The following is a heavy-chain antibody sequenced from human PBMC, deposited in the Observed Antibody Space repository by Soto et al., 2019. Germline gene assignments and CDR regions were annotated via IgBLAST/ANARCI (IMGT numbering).Heavy chain of an antibody. V-gene: IGHV6-1*01. CDR3: ARGEQYSGSIFDY. CDR1: VDSVSSHRAG. Sequence: PSQTLSLTCAIPVDSVSSHRAGWSWVRPSPSRGLEWLGRTYYRSKWYYEYAVSVRGRITITPDTAENQCSLQLISVPTEDTAVYFCARGEQYSGSIFDYWGQGTLVTVS. D-gene: IGHD1-26*01. J-gene: IGHJ4*01. CDR2: TYYRSKWYY.